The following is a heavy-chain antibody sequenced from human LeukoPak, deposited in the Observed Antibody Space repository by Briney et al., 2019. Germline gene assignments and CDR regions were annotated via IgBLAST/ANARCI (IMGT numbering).Heavy chain of an antibody. CDR1: GYSFTSYW. CDR2: IYPGDSDT. D-gene: IGHD6-13*01. CDR3: ARGDSSSWFPYYFDY. Sequence: GESLKISCKGSGYSFTSYWIGWVRQMPGKGLEWMGIIYPGDSDTRNSPSFQGQVTIAADKSISTAYLQWSSLKASDTAMYYCARGDSSSWFPYYFDYWGQGTLVTVSS. J-gene: IGHJ4*02. V-gene: IGHV5-51*01.